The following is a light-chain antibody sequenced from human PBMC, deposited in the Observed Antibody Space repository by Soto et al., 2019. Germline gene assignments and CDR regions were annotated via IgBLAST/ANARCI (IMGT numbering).Light chain of an antibody. CDR2: GAS. J-gene: IGKJ2*01. V-gene: IGKV3-15*01. CDR1: QNINNN. Sequence: EIVMPQSPATLSVSPGDRATLSCRASQNINNNLAWYQQKPGQAPRRLISGASTRATGVPARFSGSGSGTEFTLTVSSLQSEDFAVYYCQQYNNWPPYTFGQGT. CDR3: QQYNNWPPYT.